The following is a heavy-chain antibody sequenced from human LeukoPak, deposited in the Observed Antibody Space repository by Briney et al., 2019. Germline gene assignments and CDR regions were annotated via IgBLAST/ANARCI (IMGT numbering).Heavy chain of an antibody. D-gene: IGHD5-12*01. CDR2: IYKSGST. J-gene: IGHJ4*02. Sequence: PSETLSLTCTVPGGSVSSGSYYWSWIRQPPGKGLEWIGNIYKSGSTNYNPSLKSRVAISVDTSKNQFSLKLSSVTAADTAIYYCARSIPMVATEALWGQGTLVTVSS. CDR3: ARSIPMVATEAL. CDR1: GGSVSSGSYY. V-gene: IGHV4-61*01.